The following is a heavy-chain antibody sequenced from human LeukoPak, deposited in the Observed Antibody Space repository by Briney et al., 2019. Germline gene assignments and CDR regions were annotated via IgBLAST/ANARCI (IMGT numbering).Heavy chain of an antibody. J-gene: IGHJ4*02. D-gene: IGHD5-18*01. CDR2: INPNSGGT. Sequence: ASVKVSCKASGYTFTAYHIHWVRQATGQGLDWMGWINPNSGGTNYAQKFQGRVTMTRDTSISTAYMELSRLRSDDTAVYYCARGVRGYSYGLRTWGQGTLVTVSS. CDR1: GYTFTAYH. CDR3: ARGVRGYSYGLRT. V-gene: IGHV1-2*02.